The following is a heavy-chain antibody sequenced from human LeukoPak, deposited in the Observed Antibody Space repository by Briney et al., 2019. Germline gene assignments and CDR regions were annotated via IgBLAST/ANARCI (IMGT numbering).Heavy chain of an antibody. CDR3: ARGYGWLQLYYYYYMDV. Sequence: SETLSLTCAVYGGSFSGYYWSWIRQPPGKGLEWIGEINHSGSTNYNPSLKSRVTISVDTSKNQFSLTLSSVTAADTAVYYCARGYGWLQLYYYYYMDVWGKGTTVTVSS. V-gene: IGHV4-34*01. D-gene: IGHD5-24*01. J-gene: IGHJ6*03. CDR2: INHSGST. CDR1: GGSFSGYY.